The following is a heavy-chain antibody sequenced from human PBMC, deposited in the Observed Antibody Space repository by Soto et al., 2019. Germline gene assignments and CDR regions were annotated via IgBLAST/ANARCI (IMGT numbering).Heavy chain of an antibody. CDR2: IYPGDSDT. CDR1: GYSFTNYW. J-gene: IGHJ2*01. V-gene: IGHV5-51*03. Sequence: EVQLVQSGAEVKKPGESLKISCKGSGYSFTNYWIAWVRQMPGKGLEWMGIIYPGDSDTTYSPSFQGQVTISADKSINTAYLQWSSLKASDTAMYYCARKVFSERGGYTSGWSYLWYFDLWGRGTLVTVSS. D-gene: IGHD6-19*01. CDR3: ARKVFSERGGYTSGWSYLWYFDL.